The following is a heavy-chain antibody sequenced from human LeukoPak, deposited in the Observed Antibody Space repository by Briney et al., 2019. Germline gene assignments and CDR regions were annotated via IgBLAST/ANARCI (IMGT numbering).Heavy chain of an antibody. D-gene: IGHD2-15*01. CDR1: GGYISSYY. J-gene: IGHJ4*02. CDR2: IYYSGST. V-gene: IGHV4-59*08. CDR3: ARRVEYCSGGSCYPYFDY. Sequence: SETLSLTCTVSGGYISSYYWSWIRQPPGKGLEWIGYIYYSGSTNYNPSLKSRVTISVGTSKNQFSLKLSSVTAADTAVYYCARRVEYCSGGSCYPYFDYWGQGTLVTVSS.